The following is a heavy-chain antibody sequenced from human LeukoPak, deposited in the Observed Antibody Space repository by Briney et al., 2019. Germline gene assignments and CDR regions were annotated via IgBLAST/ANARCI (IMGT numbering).Heavy chain of an antibody. D-gene: IGHD6-19*01. CDR2: ISPSGGPT. Sequence: GASVKVSCKAFGYTFTGYWMHWVRQAPGQGPEWMGVISPSGGPTIYAQKFKGRVTLTRDMSTSTDYLELSSLRSDDTAVYYCARATAVAASDYWGQGTLVTVSS. CDR1: GYTFTGYW. J-gene: IGHJ4*02. CDR3: ARATAVAASDY. V-gene: IGHV1-46*01.